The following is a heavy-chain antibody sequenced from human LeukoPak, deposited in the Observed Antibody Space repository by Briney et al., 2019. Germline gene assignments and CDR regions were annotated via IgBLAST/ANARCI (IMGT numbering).Heavy chain of an antibody. J-gene: IGHJ4*02. CDR3: ARPLEGYGGNLLAVAGY. V-gene: IGHV1-18*01. CDR2: ISTYDDNI. D-gene: IGHD4-23*01. CDR1: GYTFTTYG. Sequence: ASVKVSCKASGYTFTTYGLSWVRQAPGQGLEWLGWISTYDDNIKYAQSLQGRLTLTIDTSTSTAYMELSSLRSEDTAVYYCARPLEGYGGNLLAVAGYWGQGTLVTVSS.